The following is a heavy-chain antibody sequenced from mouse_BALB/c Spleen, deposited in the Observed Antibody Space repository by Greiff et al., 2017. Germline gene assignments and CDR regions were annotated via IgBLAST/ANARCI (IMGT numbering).Heavy chain of an antibody. CDR2: IWAGGST. V-gene: IGHV2-9*02. CDR3: ARDGDFYYYAMDY. J-gene: IGHJ4*01. CDR1: GFSLTSYG. Sequence: VKLMESGPGLVAPSQSLSITCTVSGFSLTSYGVHWVRQPPGKGLEWLGVIWAGGSTNYNSALMSRLSISKDNSKSQVFLKMNSLQTDDTAMYYCARDGDFYYYAMDYWGQGTSVTVSS.